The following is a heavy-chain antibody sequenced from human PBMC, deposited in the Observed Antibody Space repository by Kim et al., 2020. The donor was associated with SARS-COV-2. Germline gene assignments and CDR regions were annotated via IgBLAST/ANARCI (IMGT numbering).Heavy chain of an antibody. Sequence: GESLKISCKGSGYSFTSYWISWVRQMPGKGLEWMGRIDPSDSYTNYSPSFQGHVTISADKSISTAYLQWSSLKASDTAMYYCARRGGYDPGGVINYYYGMDVWGQGTTVTVSS. CDR3: ARRGGYDPGGVINYYYGMDV. CDR2: IDPSDSYT. V-gene: IGHV5-10-1*01. J-gene: IGHJ6*02. CDR1: GYSFTSYW. D-gene: IGHD5-12*01.